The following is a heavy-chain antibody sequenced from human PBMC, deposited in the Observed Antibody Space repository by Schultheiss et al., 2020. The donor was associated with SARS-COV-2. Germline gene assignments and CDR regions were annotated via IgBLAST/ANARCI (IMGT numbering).Heavy chain of an antibody. V-gene: IGHV4-4*07. J-gene: IGHJ3*02. D-gene: IGHD3-16*02. CDR3: ARDSQDYVWGSYRYKAFDI. CDR1: GGSISRYY. Sequence: SETLSLTFTVSGGSISRYYWSWIRQPAGKGLEWIGRIYTSGSTNYNPSLKSRVTMSVDTSKNQFSLKLSSVTAADTAVYYCARDSQDYVWGSYRYKAFDIWGQGTMVTVSS. CDR2: IYTSGST.